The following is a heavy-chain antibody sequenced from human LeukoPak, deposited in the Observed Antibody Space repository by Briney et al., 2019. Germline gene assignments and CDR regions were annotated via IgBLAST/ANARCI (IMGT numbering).Heavy chain of an antibody. V-gene: IGHV3-7*01. CDR2: INQGGSDK. Sequence: PGGSLRLSCAASGFTFSGHWMSWVRQAPGKGLEWVANINQGGSDKYYVDSVEGRFTISRDNANNLLYLQMNSLRGEDTAVYYCTRDRSRAEDDWGKGTLVTVSS. J-gene: IGHJ4*02. D-gene: IGHD1-14*01. CDR1: GFTFSGHW. CDR3: TRDRSRAEDD.